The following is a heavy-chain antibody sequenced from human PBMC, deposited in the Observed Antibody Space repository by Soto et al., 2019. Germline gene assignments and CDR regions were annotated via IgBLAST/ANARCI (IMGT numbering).Heavy chain of an antibody. J-gene: IGHJ5*02. V-gene: IGHV4-34*01. D-gene: IGHD2-2*02. CDR1: GGSFSGYY. CDR3: ARGLIGRIFVPAAIRQTLNWFDP. CDR2: INHSGST. Sequence: NPSETLSLTCAVYGGSFSGYYWSWIRQPPGKGLEWIGEINHSGSTNYNPSLKSRVTISVDTSKNQFSLKLSSVTAADTAVYYCARGLIGRIFVPAAIRQTLNWFDPWGQGTLVTVSS.